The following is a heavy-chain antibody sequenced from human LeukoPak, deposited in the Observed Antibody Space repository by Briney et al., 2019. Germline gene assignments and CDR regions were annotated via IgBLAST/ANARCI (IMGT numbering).Heavy chain of an antibody. J-gene: IGHJ4*02. Sequence: GGSLRLSCAASGFTFSSYAMNWVRQAPGKGLEWVSAISSSSSDIYYTDSVKGRFTISRDNANNFLYLQVSSLRAEDTAVYYCATGYTSGTRIDYWGQGTLVSVSS. CDR3: ATGYTSGTRIDY. D-gene: IGHD6-19*01. V-gene: IGHV3-21*01. CDR2: ISSSSSDI. CDR1: GFTFSSYA.